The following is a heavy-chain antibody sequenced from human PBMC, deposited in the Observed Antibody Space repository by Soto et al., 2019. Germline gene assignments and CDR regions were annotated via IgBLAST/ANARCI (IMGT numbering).Heavy chain of an antibody. D-gene: IGHD3-3*01. CDR1: GGSICGYY. V-gene: IGHV4-59*01. CDR3: ASSDSSGYYPEYFDY. J-gene: IGHJ4*02. Sequence: SETLSLTCSVSGGSICGYYLSWIRQPPGKGLEWIGYIYYSGSTHYNPSLKSRVTISVDTSKNQFSLKLSSVTAADTAVYYCASSDSSGYYPEYFDYWGQGTLVTVSS. CDR2: IYYSGST.